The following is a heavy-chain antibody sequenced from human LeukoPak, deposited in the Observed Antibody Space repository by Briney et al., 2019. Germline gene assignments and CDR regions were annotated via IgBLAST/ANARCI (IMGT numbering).Heavy chain of an antibody. CDR3: ARDRDTYGMDV. D-gene: IGHD5-18*01. V-gene: IGHV4-61*02. CDR1: GGSISSGSYY. Sequence: SETLSLTCSVSGGSISSGSYYWSWIRQPAGKGLEWIGRIYTSGNTNYNPSLKSRDTISVDTSKNQFSLKLSSVTAADTAVYYCARDRDTYGMDVWGQGTTVTVSS. CDR2: IYTSGNT. J-gene: IGHJ6*02.